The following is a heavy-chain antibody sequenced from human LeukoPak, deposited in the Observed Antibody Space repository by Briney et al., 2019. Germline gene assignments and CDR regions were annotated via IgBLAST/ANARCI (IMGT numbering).Heavy chain of an antibody. Sequence: GASVKVSCKASGYTFTGYYMHWVRQAPGQGLEWMGRINPNSGGTNYAQKFQGRVTMTRDTSISTAYMELSRLRSDDTGVYYCARPLGYCSSTSCYADYWGQGTLVTVSS. CDR3: ARPLGYCSSTSCYADY. D-gene: IGHD2-2*01. V-gene: IGHV1-2*05. CDR2: INPNSGGT. J-gene: IGHJ4*02. CDR1: GYTFTGYY.